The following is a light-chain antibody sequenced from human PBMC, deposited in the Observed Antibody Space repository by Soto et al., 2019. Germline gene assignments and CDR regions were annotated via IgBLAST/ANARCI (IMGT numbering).Light chain of an antibody. CDR1: QNIFTY. V-gene: IGKV1-39*01. CDR2: AAS. CDR3: QHSYSSPT. J-gene: IGKJ2*01. Sequence: DIQMTQSPSSLSASVADRVTITCRASQNIFTYLNWYQQRPGKAPNLLIYAASNLQSGVPSRFSGSGSGTDFTITISSLQPEDFATDYCQHSYSSPTFGQGTKLEIK.